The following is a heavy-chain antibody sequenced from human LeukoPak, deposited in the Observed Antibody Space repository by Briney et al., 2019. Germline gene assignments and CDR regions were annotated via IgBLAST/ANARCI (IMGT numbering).Heavy chain of an antibody. CDR2: IYYSGST. Sequence: SETLSLTCTVSGGSISSYYWSWIRQPPGKGLEWIGYIYYSGSTNYNPSLKSRVTISVDTSKNQFSLKLSSVTAADTAVYYCARGHYSRVAGGYFDYWGQGTLVTVSS. CDR1: GGSISSYY. V-gene: IGHV4-59*12. CDR3: ARGHYSRVAGGYFDY. D-gene: IGHD6-19*01. J-gene: IGHJ4*02.